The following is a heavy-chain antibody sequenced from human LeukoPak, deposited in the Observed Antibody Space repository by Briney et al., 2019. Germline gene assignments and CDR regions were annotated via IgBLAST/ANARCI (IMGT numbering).Heavy chain of an antibody. D-gene: IGHD3-3*01. CDR3: ARLYTIFGVVIIPADYMDV. J-gene: IGHJ6*03. CDR1: GFTFSSYS. Sequence: PGGSLRLSCAASGFTFSSYSMNWVRQAPGKGLEWVSYISSSSSTIYYADSVKGRLTISRDNAKNSLYLQMNSLRAEDTAVYYCARLYTIFGVVIIPADYMDVWGKGTTVTVSS. CDR2: ISSSSSTI. V-gene: IGHV3-48*01.